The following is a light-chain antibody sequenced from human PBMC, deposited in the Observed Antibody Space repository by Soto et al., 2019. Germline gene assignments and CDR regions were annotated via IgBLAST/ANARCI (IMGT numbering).Light chain of an antibody. CDR2: KAS. V-gene: IGKV1-5*03. Sequence: DIQMTQSPSTLYASVGDRVTITCRASQSIGASLAWFQQKPGKAPNLLIYKASSLESGVPSRFSGSGSGTEFTLTISTLQPDDFATYYCQQYNSSPLTCGGGTKGEIK. J-gene: IGKJ4*01. CDR1: QSIGAS. CDR3: QQYNSSPLT.